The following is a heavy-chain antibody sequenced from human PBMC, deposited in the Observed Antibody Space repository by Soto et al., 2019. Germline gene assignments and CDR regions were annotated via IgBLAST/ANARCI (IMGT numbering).Heavy chain of an antibody. D-gene: IGHD5-18*01. V-gene: IGHV5-51*01. CDR3: ARHAVQLWLRNYYYYGMDV. CDR1: GYSFTSYW. CDR2: IYPGDSDT. J-gene: IGHJ6*02. Sequence: GESLKISCKGSGYSFTSYWIGWVRQMPGKGLEGMGIIYPGDSDTRYSPSFQGQVTISADKSISTAYLQWSSLKASDTAMYYCARHAVQLWLRNYYYYGMDVWGQGTTVTVSS.